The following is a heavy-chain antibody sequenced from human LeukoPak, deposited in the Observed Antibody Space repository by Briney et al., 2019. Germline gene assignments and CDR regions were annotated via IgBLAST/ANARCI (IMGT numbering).Heavy chain of an antibody. CDR1: GYTFTSCG. D-gene: IGHD3-9*01. V-gene: IGHV1-18*04. CDR3: ARDEGYDILTGYYNVFWFDP. CDR2: ISAYNGNT. Sequence: ASVKVSCKASGYTFTSCGISWVRQAPGQGLEWMGWISAYNGNTNYAQKLQGRVTMTTDTSTSTAYMELRSLRSDDTAVYYCARDEGYDILTGYYNVFWFDPWGQGTLVTVSS. J-gene: IGHJ5*02.